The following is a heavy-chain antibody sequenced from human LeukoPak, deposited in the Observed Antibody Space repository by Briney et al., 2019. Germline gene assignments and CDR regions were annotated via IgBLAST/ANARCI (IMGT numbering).Heavy chain of an antibody. J-gene: IGHJ4*02. CDR1: GFTFSDYY. V-gene: IGHV3-30*18. D-gene: IGHD3-10*01. Sequence: GGSLRLSCAASGFTFSDYYMSWIRQAPGKGLEWVAVISYDGSNKYYADSVKGRFTISRDNSKNTLYLQMNSLRAEDTAVYYCAKDSALWFGELLYPIFDYWGQGTLVTVSS. CDR2: ISYDGSNK. CDR3: AKDSALWFGELLYPIFDY.